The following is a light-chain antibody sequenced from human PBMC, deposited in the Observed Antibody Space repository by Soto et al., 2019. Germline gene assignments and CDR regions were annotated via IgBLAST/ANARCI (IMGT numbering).Light chain of an antibody. V-gene: IGLV2-23*01. J-gene: IGLJ2*01. CDR2: EGS. CDR1: SSDVGNYNL. Sequence: QSALTQPASVSGSPGQSITISCIGTSSDVGNYNLFSWYQQHPGKAPKLMIYEGSKRPSGVSNRFSGSKSGNTASLTVSGLQAEDEADYYCCSYAGSGTLVCGGGTKLTVL. CDR3: CSYAGSGTLV.